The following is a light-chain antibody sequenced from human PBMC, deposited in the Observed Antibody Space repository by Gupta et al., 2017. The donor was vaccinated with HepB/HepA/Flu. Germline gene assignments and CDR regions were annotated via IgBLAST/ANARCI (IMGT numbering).Light chain of an antibody. CDR2: GAS. J-gene: IGKJ5*01. CDR1: QNVKNNY. CDR3: QQYGSASIT. V-gene: IGKV3-20*01. Sequence: EVVLTQSPDTLASSPGERATLSCRASQNVKNNYLAWYQQKPGQAPRLLIYGASTRATDSPNRFSGSGSGTDFTLTISGLETEDFAVYFCQQYGSASITFGQGTRLEIK.